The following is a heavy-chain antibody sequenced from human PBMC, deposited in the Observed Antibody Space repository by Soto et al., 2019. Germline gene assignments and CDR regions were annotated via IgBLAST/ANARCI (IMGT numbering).Heavy chain of an antibody. CDR3: ARSIVVVTALDY. D-gene: IGHD2-21*02. V-gene: IGHV1-18*01. Sequence: ASVKVSCKASGYTFTSYGISWVRQAPGQGLEWMGWISAYNGNTNYAQEFQGRVTITRDTSASTAYMELSSLRSEDTAVYYCARSIVVVTALDYWGQGTLVTVSS. CDR1: GYTFTSYG. J-gene: IGHJ4*02. CDR2: ISAYNGNT.